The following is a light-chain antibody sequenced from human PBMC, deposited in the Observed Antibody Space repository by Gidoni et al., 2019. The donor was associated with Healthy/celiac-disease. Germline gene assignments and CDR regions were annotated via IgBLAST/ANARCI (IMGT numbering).Light chain of an antibody. J-gene: IGKJ1*01. CDR1: QSISSW. Sequence: DIQMTQSPSTLSASVGDRVTITCRASQSISSWLAWYQQKPGKAAKLLIYKASSLESGVPSRFSGSGSGTEFTLTISSLQPDDFVTYYCQQYATFGQGTKVEIK. CDR3: QQYAT. CDR2: KAS. V-gene: IGKV1-5*03.